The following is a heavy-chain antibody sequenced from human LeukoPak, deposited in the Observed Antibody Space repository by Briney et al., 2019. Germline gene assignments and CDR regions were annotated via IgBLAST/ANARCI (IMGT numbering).Heavy chain of an antibody. D-gene: IGHD2-15*01. Sequence: PGGSLRLSCEASGFTFSSYWMHWVRQAPGKGLVWVSHINNDGSSTNYADSVKGRFTISRDNAKNTLYLQMNSLRTEDTAVYYCACYGIAPPHWGQGALVTVSS. V-gene: IGHV3-74*01. CDR3: ACYGIAPPH. J-gene: IGHJ4*02. CDR1: GFTFSSYW. CDR2: INNDGSST.